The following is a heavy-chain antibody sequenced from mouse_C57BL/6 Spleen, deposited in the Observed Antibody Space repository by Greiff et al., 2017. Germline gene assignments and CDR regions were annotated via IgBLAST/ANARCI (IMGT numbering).Heavy chain of an antibody. CDR2: IDPEDGET. V-gene: IGHV14-2*01. D-gene: IGHD3-2*02. Sequence: EVMLVESGAELVKPGASVKLSCTASGFNIKDYYMHWVKQRTEQGLEWIGRIDPEDGETKYAPKFQGKATITADTSSNTAYLQLSSLTSEDTAVYYCARGFTAQAYAMDYWGQGTSVTVSS. CDR1: GFNIKDYY. J-gene: IGHJ4*01. CDR3: ARGFTAQAYAMDY.